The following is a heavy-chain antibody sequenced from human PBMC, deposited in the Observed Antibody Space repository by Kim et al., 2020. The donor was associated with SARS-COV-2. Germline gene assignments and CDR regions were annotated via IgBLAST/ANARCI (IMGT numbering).Heavy chain of an antibody. D-gene: IGHD2-15*01. CDR2: IIPIFGTA. J-gene: IGHJ3*02. CDR3: AGEGLLRAYAFDI. V-gene: IGHV1-69*13. CDR1: GGTFSSYA. Sequence: SVKVSCKASGGTFSSYAISWVRQAPGQGLEWMGGIIPIFGTANYAQKFQGRVTITADESTSTAYMELSSLRSEDTAVYYCAGEGLLRAYAFDIWGQGTMVTVSS.